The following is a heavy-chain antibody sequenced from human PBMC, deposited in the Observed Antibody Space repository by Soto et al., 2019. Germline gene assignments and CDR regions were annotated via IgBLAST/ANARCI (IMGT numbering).Heavy chain of an antibody. V-gene: IGHV4-59*01. CDR1: GGSISNYY. CDR2: VYYSGST. Sequence: TVSGGSISNYYWTWVRQPPGKGLEWIGYVYYSGSTNYNPSLESRVTISIDASKNQFSLKMKSVTAADTAVYYCVRDYLLTGFDPWGQGALVTVSS. D-gene: IGHD3-9*01. J-gene: IGHJ5*02. CDR3: VRDYLLTGFDP.